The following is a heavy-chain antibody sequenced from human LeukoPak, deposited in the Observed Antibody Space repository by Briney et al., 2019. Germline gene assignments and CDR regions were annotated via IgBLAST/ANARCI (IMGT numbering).Heavy chain of an antibody. D-gene: IGHD3-22*01. CDR1: GYTFTSYY. CDR2: INPSGGST. J-gene: IGHJ4*02. Sequence: ASVKVSCKASGYTFTSYYMHWVRQAPGQGLEWMGIINPSGGSTSYAQKFQGRVTITADESTSTAYMELSSLRSEDTAVYYCARAAWEGYYDSPGIYWGQGTLVTVSS. V-gene: IGHV1-46*01. CDR3: ARAAWEGYYDSPGIY.